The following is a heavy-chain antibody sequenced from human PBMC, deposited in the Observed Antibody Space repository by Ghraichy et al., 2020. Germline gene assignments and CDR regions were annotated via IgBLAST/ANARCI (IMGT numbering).Heavy chain of an antibody. V-gene: IGHV1-8*01. Sequence: ASVKVSCKASGYTFTSYDINWVRQATGQGLEWMGWMNPNSGNTGYAQKFQGRVTMTRNTSISTAYMELSSLRSEDTAVYYCAISRGIIGHNITIFGVVIYNAFDIWGQGTMVTVSS. CDR2: MNPNSGNT. J-gene: IGHJ3*02. CDR1: GYTFTSYD. CDR3: AISRGIIGHNITIFGVVIYNAFDI. D-gene: IGHD3-3*01.